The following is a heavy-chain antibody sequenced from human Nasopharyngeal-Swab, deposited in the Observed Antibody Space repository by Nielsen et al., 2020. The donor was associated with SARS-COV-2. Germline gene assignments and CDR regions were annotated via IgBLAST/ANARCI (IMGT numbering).Heavy chain of an antibody. D-gene: IGHD5-12*01. CDR3: AREEQVATLDV. J-gene: IGHJ6*02. CDR2: INQNGST. V-gene: IGHV4-34*01. CDR1: GASFSGYF. Sequence: SETLSPTCALYGASFSGYFWSWIRKPPGKGLEWIGEINQNGSTNYNPSLKSRVTISVSTYKNQFSLQLSSVTAADTAVCYCAREEQVATLDVWGQGTTVTVSS.